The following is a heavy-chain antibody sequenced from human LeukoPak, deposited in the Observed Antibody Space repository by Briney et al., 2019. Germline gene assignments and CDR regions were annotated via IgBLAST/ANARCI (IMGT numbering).Heavy chain of an antibody. J-gene: IGHJ4*02. Sequence: TFSSYAMSWVRQPPGKGLEWIGSIYYSGSTYYNPSLKSRVTISVDTSKNQFSLKLSSVTAADTAVYYCARHPSMTYWDYWGQGTLVTVSS. CDR2: IYYSGST. CDR3: ARHPSMTYWDY. V-gene: IGHV4-39*01. CDR1: TFSSYA. D-gene: IGHD2/OR15-2a*01.